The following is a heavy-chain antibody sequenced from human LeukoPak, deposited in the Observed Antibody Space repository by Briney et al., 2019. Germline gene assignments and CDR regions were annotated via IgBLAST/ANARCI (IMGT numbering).Heavy chain of an antibody. V-gene: IGHV3-23*01. CDR2: ISGSASST. J-gene: IGHJ6*04. CDR3: AELGITMIGGV. Sequence: GGSLRLSCAAPGFTFSNYAMSWVRQAPGKGLEWVSAISGSASSTYHADSVKGRFTISRDNSKNTLYLQMNSLRAEDTAVYYCAELGITMIGGVWGKGTTVTISS. D-gene: IGHD3-10*02. CDR1: GFTFSNYA.